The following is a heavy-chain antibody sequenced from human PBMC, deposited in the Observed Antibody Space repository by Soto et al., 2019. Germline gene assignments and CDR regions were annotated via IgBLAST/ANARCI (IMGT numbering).Heavy chain of an antibody. CDR3: AGEYSRPVLSYGMDV. Sequence: PXGSLRLSCAASGFTFSSYGMHWVRQAPGKGLEWVAVISYDGSDKYYADSVKGRFTISRDNSKNTLYLQMNSLRAEDTAVYFCAGEYSRPVLSYGMDVWGQGTSVTVSS. CDR1: GFTFSSYG. D-gene: IGHD6-13*01. V-gene: IGHV3-30*03. J-gene: IGHJ6*02. CDR2: ISYDGSDK.